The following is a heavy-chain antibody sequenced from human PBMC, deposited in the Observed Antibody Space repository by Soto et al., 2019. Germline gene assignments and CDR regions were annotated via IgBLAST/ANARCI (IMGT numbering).Heavy chain of an antibody. Sequence: PGGSLRLSCAASGFTFSSYAMHWVRQAPGKGLEWVAVISYDGSNKYYADSVKGRFTISRDNSKNTLYLQMNSLRAEDTAVYYCARVTPPGGIAAAGIGDYFDYRGQGTLVTVSS. V-gene: IGHV3-30-3*01. D-gene: IGHD6-13*01. CDR3: ARVTPPGGIAAAGIGDYFDY. CDR2: ISYDGSNK. CDR1: GFTFSSYA. J-gene: IGHJ4*02.